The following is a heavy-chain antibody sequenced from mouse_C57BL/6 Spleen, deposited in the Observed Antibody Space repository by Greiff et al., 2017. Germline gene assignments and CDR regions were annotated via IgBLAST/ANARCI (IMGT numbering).Heavy chain of an antibody. Sequence: QVQLKESGPGLVQPSQSLSITCTVSGFSLTSYGVHWVRQPPGKGLEWLGVIWSGGSTDYHAAFISRLSISKDNSKSQVFFKMNSLQADDTAIYYCAKNGDYAMDYWGQGTSVTVSA. CDR2: IWSGGST. J-gene: IGHJ4*01. CDR3: AKNGDYAMDY. V-gene: IGHV2-4*01. CDR1: GFSLTSYG.